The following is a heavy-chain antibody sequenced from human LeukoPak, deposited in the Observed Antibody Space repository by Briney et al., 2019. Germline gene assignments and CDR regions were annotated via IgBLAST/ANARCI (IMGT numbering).Heavy chain of an antibody. V-gene: IGHV3-11*04. Sequence: GGSLRLSCAASGFTFSDYYMSWIRQAPGKGLEWVSYISSSGSTTYYADSVKGRFTISRDNAENLLYLQMNNLRDEDTALYYCVSGYYYGSGRGPYWGQGTLVTVPS. CDR2: ISSSGSTT. CDR1: GFTFSDYY. D-gene: IGHD3-10*01. J-gene: IGHJ4*02. CDR3: VSGYYYGSGRGPY.